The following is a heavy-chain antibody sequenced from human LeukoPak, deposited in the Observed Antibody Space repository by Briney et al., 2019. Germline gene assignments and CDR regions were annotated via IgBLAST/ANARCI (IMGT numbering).Heavy chain of an antibody. CDR3: ARDQCGGDCYAREPNWFDP. CDR1: GYTFTGYY. D-gene: IGHD2-21*02. J-gene: IGHJ5*02. V-gene: IGHV1-2*02. CDR2: INPNSGGT. Sequence: ASVKVSCKASGYTFTGYYMHWVRQAPGQGLEWMGWINPNSGGTNYAQKFQGRVTMTRDTSISTAYMELSRLRSDDTAVYYCARDQCGGDCYAREPNWFDPWGQGTLVTVSS.